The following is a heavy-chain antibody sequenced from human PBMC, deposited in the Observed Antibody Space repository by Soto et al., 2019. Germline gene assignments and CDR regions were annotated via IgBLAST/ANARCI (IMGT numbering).Heavy chain of an antibody. CDR3: ARDSGYYDILTGYANFDY. CDR2: ISSSSSYI. D-gene: IGHD3-9*01. CDR1: GFTFSSYS. V-gene: IGHV3-21*01. J-gene: IGHJ4*02. Sequence: GGSLRLSCAASGFTFSSYSMNWVRQAPGKGLEWVSSISSSSSYIYYADSVKGRFTISRENAKNSLYLQMNSLRAEDTAVYYCARDSGYYDILTGYANFDYWGQGTLVTVSS.